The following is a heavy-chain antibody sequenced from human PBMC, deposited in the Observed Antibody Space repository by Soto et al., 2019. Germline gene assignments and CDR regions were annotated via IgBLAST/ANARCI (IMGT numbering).Heavy chain of an antibody. CDR1: GDSVSSGSYY. CDR2: FSNSGST. D-gene: IGHD3-10*01. CDR3: ASAYYFGSGRGRSMDV. J-gene: IGHJ6*02. Sequence: QVQLQESGPGLVKPSETLSLTCTVSGDSVSSGSYYWMWIRQPPGKGLEWIGYFSNSGSTNYNSSPTTRLTISGDKSTNRLSLKLTSVIAADTAVYYCASAYYFGSGRGRSMDVWGQGTTVTVSS. V-gene: IGHV4-61*01.